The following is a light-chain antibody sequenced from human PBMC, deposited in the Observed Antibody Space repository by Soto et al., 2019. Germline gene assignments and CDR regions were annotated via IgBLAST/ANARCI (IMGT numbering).Light chain of an antibody. CDR2: GAS. Sequence: EIVMTQSPATLSVSPGGRAALSCRASQSISDTLAWYQQKPGQAPRLLIRGASTRATGFPARFSCSGSGKDFTLTISSLQSEDFAVYYCQQYNNWPWTFGQGTKVDIK. V-gene: IGKV3-15*01. CDR1: QSISDT. CDR3: QQYNNWPWT. J-gene: IGKJ1*01.